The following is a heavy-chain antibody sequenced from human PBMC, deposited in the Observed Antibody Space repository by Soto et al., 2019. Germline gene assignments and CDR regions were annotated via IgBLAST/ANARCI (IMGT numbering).Heavy chain of an antibody. V-gene: IGHV5-10-1*01. Sequence: GASLKISCKGSGYSFTSYWISWVRQMPGKGLAWMGRIDPSDSYTNYSPSFQGHVTISADKSISTAYLQWSSLKASDTAIYYCARESYDYVWGSHRPAFDYWGQGTLVTVSS. CDR2: IDPSDSYT. CDR3: ARESYDYVWGSHRPAFDY. J-gene: IGHJ4*02. CDR1: GYSFTSYW. D-gene: IGHD3-16*02.